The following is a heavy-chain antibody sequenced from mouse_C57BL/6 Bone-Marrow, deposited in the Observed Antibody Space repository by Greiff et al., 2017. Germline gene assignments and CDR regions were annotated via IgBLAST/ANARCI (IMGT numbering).Heavy chain of an antibody. CDR3: SRYYYGSPWYFDV. V-gene: IGHV1-52*01. CDR1: GYTFTSYW. CDR2: IDPSDSDT. D-gene: IGHD1-1*01. J-gene: IGHJ1*03. Sequence: VQLQQPGAELVRPGSSVKLSCKASGYTFTSYWMHWVKQRPIQGLEWIGNIDPSDSDTHYNQKFKDKATLTVDKSSSTAYMQLSSLTSEDSAVYYCSRYYYGSPWYFDVWGTGTTVTVSS.